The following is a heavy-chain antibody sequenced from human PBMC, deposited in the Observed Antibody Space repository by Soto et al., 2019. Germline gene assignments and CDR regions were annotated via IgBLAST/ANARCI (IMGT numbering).Heavy chain of an antibody. D-gene: IGHD3-9*01. J-gene: IGHJ5*02. CDR2: INAGNGNT. CDR1: GYTFTGYA. Sequence: ASVKVSCTASGYTFTGYAMHWVRQAPGQRLEWMGWINAGNGNTKYSQKFRGRLTMTADTSTSTAYMELRNLRSDDTAVYYCVRDLLHYDLLTGSFSDCLDPWGQGTLVTVSS. V-gene: IGHV1-3*01. CDR3: VRDLLHYDLLTGSFSDCLDP.